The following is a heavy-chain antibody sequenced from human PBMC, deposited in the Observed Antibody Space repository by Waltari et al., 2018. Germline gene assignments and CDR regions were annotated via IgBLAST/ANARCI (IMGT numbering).Heavy chain of an antibody. J-gene: IGHJ5*02. CDR2: VFSTGST. V-gene: IGHV4-4*07. CDR3: ARGPAGETNNWLSP. D-gene: IGHD1-20*01. Sequence: QIHLQESGPGVVKPSQNFSLTRNVSRDSTNIYYWSWIRQRAGKELEWIGRVFSTGSTNYNPALKSRVTMSIDKSKSQVSLRLKSVTAADTAIYYCARGPAGETNNWLSPWGPGTRVTVSS. CDR1: RDSTNIYY.